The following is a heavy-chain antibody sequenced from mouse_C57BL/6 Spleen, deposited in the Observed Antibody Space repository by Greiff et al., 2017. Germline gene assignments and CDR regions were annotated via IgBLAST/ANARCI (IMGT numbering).Heavy chain of an antibody. CDR3: ARNEDYVSSYYYFDY. V-gene: IGHV1-42*01. CDR1: GYSFTGYY. Sequence: VQLQQSGPELVKPGASVKISCKASGYSFTGYYMNWVKQSPEKSLEWIGEINPSTGGTTYNQKFKAKATLTVDKSSSTAYMQLKSLTSEDSAVYYCARNEDYVSSYYYFDYWGQGTTLTVSS. J-gene: IGHJ2*01. CDR2: INPSTGGT. D-gene: IGHD1-1*01.